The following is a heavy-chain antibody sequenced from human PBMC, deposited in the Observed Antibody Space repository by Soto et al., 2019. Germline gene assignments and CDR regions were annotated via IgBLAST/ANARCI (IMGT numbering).Heavy chain of an antibody. CDR1: GFTFSSYG. Sequence: QVQLVESGGGVVQPGRSLRLSCAASGFTFSSYGMHWVRQAPGKGLEWVAVISYDGSNKYYADSVKGRFTISRDNSKNTMYLQMNSLRDEDTAVYYCVAANRFGERIGGKYYFDYWGQGSLVTVSS. J-gene: IGHJ4*02. CDR2: ISYDGSNK. D-gene: IGHD3-10*01. CDR3: VAANRFGERIGGKYYFDY. V-gene: IGHV3-30*03.